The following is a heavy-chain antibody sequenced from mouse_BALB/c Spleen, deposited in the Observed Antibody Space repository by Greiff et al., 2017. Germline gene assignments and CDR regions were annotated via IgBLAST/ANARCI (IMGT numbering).Heavy chain of an antibody. CDR3: ARTTTDPYYAMDY. CDR1: GYTFTSYW. J-gene: IGHJ4*01. Sequence: QVQLKESGAELAKPGASVKMSCKASGYTFTSYWMHWVKQRPGQGLEWIGYINPSTGYTEYNQKFKDKATLTADKSSSTAYMQLSSLTSEDSAVYYCARTTTDPYYAMDYWGQGTSVTVSS. V-gene: IGHV1-7*01. D-gene: IGHD1-1*01. CDR2: INPSTGYT.